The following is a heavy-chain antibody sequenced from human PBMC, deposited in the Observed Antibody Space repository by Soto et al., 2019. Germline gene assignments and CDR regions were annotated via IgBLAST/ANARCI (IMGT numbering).Heavy chain of an antibody. CDR3: ARRISARTYYFDY. CDR2: IFHSGIS. V-gene: IGHV4-30-2*01. J-gene: IGHJ4*02. D-gene: IGHD6-6*01. Sequence: PSETLSLTCAVSGGSITTVGYSWSWIRQPPGKGLEWIGYIFHSGISYSNPSLKCRVTMSVDGSKNRFSLRLSSVTAADTAVYYCARRISARTYYFDYWGQGTLVTVSS. CDR1: GGSITTVGYS.